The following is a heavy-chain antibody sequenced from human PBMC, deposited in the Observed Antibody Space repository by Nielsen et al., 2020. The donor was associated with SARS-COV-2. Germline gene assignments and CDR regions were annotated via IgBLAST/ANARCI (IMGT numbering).Heavy chain of an antibody. CDR2: IYPGDSDT. CDR1: GYSFTSYW. D-gene: IGHD3-22*01. J-gene: IGHJ3*02. Sequence: KVSCKGSGYSFTSYWIGWVRQMPGKGLEWMGIIYPGDSDTSYSPSFQGQVTISADKSISTAYLQWSSLKASDTAMYYCAAAYYYDSSGPLDAFDIWGQGTMVTVSS. CDR3: AAAYYYDSSGPLDAFDI. V-gene: IGHV5-51*01.